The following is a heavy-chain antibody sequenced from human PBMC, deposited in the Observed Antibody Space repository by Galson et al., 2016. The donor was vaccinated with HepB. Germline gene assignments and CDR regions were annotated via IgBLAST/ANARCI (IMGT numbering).Heavy chain of an antibody. Sequence: SLRLSCAASGFTFSGYGMHWVRQAPGKGLEGVALIWNDGSYKNSADSVKGRFTISRDNSKNTLYLQLNSLRAEDTAVYYCAREGAQMAVAGTAFDYWGQGTLVTVSS. CDR3: AREGAQMAVAGTAFDY. V-gene: IGHV3-33*01. CDR2: IWNDGSYK. CDR1: GFTFSGYG. D-gene: IGHD6-19*01. J-gene: IGHJ4*02.